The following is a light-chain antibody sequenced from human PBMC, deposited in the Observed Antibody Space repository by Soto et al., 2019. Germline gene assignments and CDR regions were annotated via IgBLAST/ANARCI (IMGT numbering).Light chain of an antibody. CDR1: QGISSY. V-gene: IGKV1-9*01. CDR3: QQLNSYPLT. J-gene: IGKJ4*01. CDR2: AAS. Sequence: IQLTQSPSSLSASVGDRVTITCRASQGISSYLAWYQQKPGKAPKLLIYAASTLQSGVPSRFSGSGSGTDFTLTISSLQPVDFATYYCQQLNSYPLTFGAGTKVEIK.